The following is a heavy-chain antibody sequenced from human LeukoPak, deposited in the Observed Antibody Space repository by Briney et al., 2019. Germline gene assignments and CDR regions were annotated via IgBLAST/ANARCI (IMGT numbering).Heavy chain of an antibody. CDR2: ISSSGSTI. CDR3: ARDLSIAARPDCYGMDV. CDR1: GFTFSDYY. J-gene: IGHJ6*02. D-gene: IGHD6-6*01. Sequence: GGSLRLSCAASGFTFSDYYMSWVRQAPGKGLEWVSYISSSGSTIYYAGSVKGRFTISRDNAKNSLYLQMNSLRAEDTAVYYCARDLSIAARPDCYGMDVWGQGTTVTVSS. V-gene: IGHV3-11*01.